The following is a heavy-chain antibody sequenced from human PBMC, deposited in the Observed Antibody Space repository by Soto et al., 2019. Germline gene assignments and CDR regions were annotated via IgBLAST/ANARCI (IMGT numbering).Heavy chain of an antibody. CDR1: GYTFTSYD. CDR3: ARVGYYDSSGYYIGMDY. D-gene: IGHD3-22*01. CDR2: MNPNSGNT. V-gene: IGHV1-8*01. J-gene: IGHJ4*02. Sequence: ASVKVSCKASGYTFTSYDISWVRQATGQGLEWMGWMNPNSGNTGYAQKFLGRVTMTRNTSISTAYMELSSLRSEDTAVYFCARVGYYDSSGYYIGMDYWGQGTLVTVSS.